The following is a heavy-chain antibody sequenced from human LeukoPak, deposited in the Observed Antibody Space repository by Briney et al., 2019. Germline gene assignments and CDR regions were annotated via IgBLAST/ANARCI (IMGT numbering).Heavy chain of an antibody. J-gene: IGHJ4*02. V-gene: IGHV3-7*01. D-gene: IGHD3-3*01. CDR3: ARDGLRPVDY. Sequence: GGSLRLSCAASGFTFNSYWMTWVRQAPGKGLEWVANINQDGGEKYYVDSVKGRFTISRDNAKNSLYLQMNSLRAEDTAVYYCARDGLRPVDYWGQGTLVTVSS. CDR2: INQDGGEK. CDR1: GFTFNSYW.